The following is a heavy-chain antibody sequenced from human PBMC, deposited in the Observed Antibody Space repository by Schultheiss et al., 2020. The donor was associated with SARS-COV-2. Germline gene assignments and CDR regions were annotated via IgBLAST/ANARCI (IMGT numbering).Heavy chain of an antibody. J-gene: IGHJ6*02. D-gene: IGHD3-10*01. V-gene: IGHV3-19*01. Sequence: GGSLRLSCAASGFTFSSYGMHWVRQAPGKGLEWVSGVSWNGSRTHYADSVKGRFIISRDNSRNFLYQQMNSLRAEDTAVYYCAKGAQEILWFGDYYYYGMDVWGQGTTVTVSS. CDR1: GFTFSSYG. CDR3: AKGAQEILWFGDYYYYGMDV. CDR2: VSWNGSRT.